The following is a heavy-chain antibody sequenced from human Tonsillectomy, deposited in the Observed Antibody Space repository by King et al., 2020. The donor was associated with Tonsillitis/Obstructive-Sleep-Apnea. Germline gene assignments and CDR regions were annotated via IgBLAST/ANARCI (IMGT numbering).Heavy chain of an antibody. Sequence: VQLVESGGALAQPGGSLRLSCVASGFTFGNYDMHWVRQTTRKGVEWVSSIDSGANTYYPDSVKGRFTISRDNAKNSLYLQMNSLTAGDTAVYYCARGPRWNLDYWGQGTLVTVSS. CDR2: IDSGANT. V-gene: IGHV3-13*04. J-gene: IGHJ4*02. CDR1: GFTFGNYD. D-gene: IGHD1-1*01. CDR3: ARGPRWNLDY.